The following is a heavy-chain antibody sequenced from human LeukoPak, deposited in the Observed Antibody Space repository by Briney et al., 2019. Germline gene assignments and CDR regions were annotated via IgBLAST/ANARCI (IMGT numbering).Heavy chain of an antibody. CDR2: IYYDGSNI. CDR3: ARDWKTNSFDY. Sequence: PRRSLTLSCAASAFTFTTYGMHWVRQAPGKGLEWVAFIYYDGSNIYYADYVKGRFTISRDISKNTLYLQMDSLRAEDTAIYYCARDWKTNSFDYWGQGTLVTVSS. J-gene: IGHJ4*02. V-gene: IGHV3-33*01. D-gene: IGHD1-1*01. CDR1: AFTFTTYG.